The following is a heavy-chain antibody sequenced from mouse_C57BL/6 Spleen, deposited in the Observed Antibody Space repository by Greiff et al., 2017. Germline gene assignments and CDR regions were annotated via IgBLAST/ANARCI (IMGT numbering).Heavy chain of an antibody. D-gene: IGHD2-12*01. Sequence: EVQLVESGVGLVKPGGSLKLSCAASGFNFSSYALSWVRQTPEKRLEWVAYISSGGDSIYYADTVKGRFTISRDNARNTLYLQMSRLKSDDTAMYYCTRDDVGFAYWGQGTLVTVSA. V-gene: IGHV5-9-1*02. CDR2: ISSGGDSI. CDR3: TRDDVGFAY. J-gene: IGHJ3*01. CDR1: GFNFSSYA.